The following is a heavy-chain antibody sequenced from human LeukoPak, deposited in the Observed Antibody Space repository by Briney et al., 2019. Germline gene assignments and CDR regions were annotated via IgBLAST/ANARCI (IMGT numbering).Heavy chain of an antibody. V-gene: IGHV1-2*02. D-gene: IGHD3-10*01. CDR3: ARDRGITMVRGVIVY. Sequence: ASVKVSCKASGYTFTGYYMHWVRQAPGQGLEWMEWINPNSGGTNYAQKFQGRVTMTRDTSISTAYMELSRLRSDDTAVYYCARDRGITMVRGVIVYWGQGTLVTVSS. CDR2: INPNSGGT. CDR1: GYTFTGYY. J-gene: IGHJ4*02.